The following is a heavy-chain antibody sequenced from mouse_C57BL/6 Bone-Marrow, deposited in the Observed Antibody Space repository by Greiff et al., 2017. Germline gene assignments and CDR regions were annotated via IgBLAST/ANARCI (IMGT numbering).Heavy chain of an antibody. CDR2: IYPTSGRT. Sequence: QVQLQQPGAELVKPGASVKMSCKASGYTFTSYWITWVKQRPGQGLEWIGDIYPTSGRTNYNEKFKSKAILTVDTTSNTAYMQLSSLTSEDSAVFYCARSGAQGRSFDYWGQGTTLTVSS. CDR3: ARSGAQGRSFDY. V-gene: IGHV1-55*01. D-gene: IGHD3-1*01. J-gene: IGHJ2*01. CDR1: GYTFTSYW.